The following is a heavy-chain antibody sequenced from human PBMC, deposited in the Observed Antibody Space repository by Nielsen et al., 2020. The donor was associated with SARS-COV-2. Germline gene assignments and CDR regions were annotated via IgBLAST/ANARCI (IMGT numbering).Heavy chain of an antibody. V-gene: IGHV3-23*01. CDR3: AKVAAAGNY. D-gene: IGHD6-13*01. CDR1: GFTFKNYA. CDR2: ISGSGEKT. J-gene: IGHJ4*02. Sequence: GESLKISCAASGFTFKNYAMSWVRQAPGKGLEWVSAISGSGEKTYYTDAVKGRFTISRDNAKNSLYLQMNSLRAEDTALYYCAKVAAAGNYWGQGTLVTVSS.